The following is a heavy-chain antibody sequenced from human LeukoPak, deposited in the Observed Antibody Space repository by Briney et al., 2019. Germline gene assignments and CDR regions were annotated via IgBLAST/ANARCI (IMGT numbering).Heavy chain of an antibody. CDR3: AKGRGGYSYGVPFDY. V-gene: IGHV3-43*02. Sequence: PGGSLRLSCAASGFTFDDYAMHWVRHAPGKGLEWVSLISGDGGSTYYAGSVKGRFTISRDNSKNSLYLQMNSLRTEDTALYYCAKGRGGYSYGVPFDYWGQGTLVTVSS. CDR2: ISGDGGST. CDR1: GFTFDDYA. J-gene: IGHJ4*02. D-gene: IGHD5-18*01.